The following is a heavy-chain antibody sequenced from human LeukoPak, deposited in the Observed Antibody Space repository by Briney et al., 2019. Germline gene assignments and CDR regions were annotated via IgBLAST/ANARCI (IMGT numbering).Heavy chain of an antibody. CDR3: AKAGHSSSSKEDY. V-gene: IGHV3-30*02. D-gene: IGHD6-6*01. CDR1: GFTFSSYG. Sequence: GGSLRLSCAASGFTFSSYGMHWVRQAPGKGLEWVAFIRYDGSNKYYADSVKGRFTISRDNSKNTLYLQMNSLRAEDTAVYYCAKAGHSSSSKEDYWGQGTLVTVSS. J-gene: IGHJ4*02. CDR2: IRYDGSNK.